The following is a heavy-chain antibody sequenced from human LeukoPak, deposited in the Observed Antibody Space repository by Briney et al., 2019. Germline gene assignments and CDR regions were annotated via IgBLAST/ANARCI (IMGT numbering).Heavy chain of an antibody. CDR1: GGSISSSSYY. CDR3: AYGYSSSWYGVYFDY. V-gene: IGHV4-39*01. Sequence: SETLSLTCTVSGGSISSSSYYWGWIRQPPGKGLEWIGSIYYSGSTYYNPSLKSRVTISVDTSKNQFSLKLSSVTAADTAVYYCAYGYSSSWYGVYFDYWGRGTLVTVSS. J-gene: IGHJ4*02. CDR2: IYYSGST. D-gene: IGHD6-13*01.